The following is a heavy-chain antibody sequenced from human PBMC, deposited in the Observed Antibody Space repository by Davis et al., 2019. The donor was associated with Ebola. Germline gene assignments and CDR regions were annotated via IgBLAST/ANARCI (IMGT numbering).Heavy chain of an antibody. J-gene: IGHJ4*02. V-gene: IGHV4-39*07. D-gene: IGHD6-19*01. CDR2: IYYSGST. CDR1: GGSISSSSYY. CDR3: ASNLGSGWPLGY. Sequence: PSETLSLTCTVSGGSISSSSYYWGWIRQPPGKGLEWIGSIYYSGSTYYNPSLKSRVTISVDTSKNQFSLKLSSVTAADTAVYYCASNLGSGWPLGYWGQGTLVTVSS.